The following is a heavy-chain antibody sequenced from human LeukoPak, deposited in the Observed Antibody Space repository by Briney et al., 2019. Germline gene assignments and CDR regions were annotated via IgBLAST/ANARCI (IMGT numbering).Heavy chain of an antibody. Sequence: ASVKVSCKTSGYTFTDYYLHWLRQAPGQGLEWMGWVNPKCGATNYAQRFQGRVTMTWQTSISTGNMELSSLRSDDTAVYYCARAYEYGWFDPWGQGTLVTVSS. CDR1: GYTFTDYY. CDR2: VNPKCGAT. J-gene: IGHJ5*02. V-gene: IGHV1-2*02. CDR3: ARAYEYGWFDP. D-gene: IGHD4/OR15-4a*01.